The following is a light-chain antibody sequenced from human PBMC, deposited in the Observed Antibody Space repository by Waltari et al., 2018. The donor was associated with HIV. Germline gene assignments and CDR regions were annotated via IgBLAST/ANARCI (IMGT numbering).Light chain of an antibody. J-gene: IGLJ1*01. Sequence: QSALTQPASVSGSPGQSITISCTATSSDVASYNLVSWYQQHPGKAPKVMIYAVTKRPSWVSNRFSGSKSDNTASLTISGLKAEDEADYYCCSYAGTGTYVFGTGTKVTVL. CDR2: AVT. CDR3: CSYAGTGTYV. V-gene: IGLV2-23*02. CDR1: SSDVASYNL.